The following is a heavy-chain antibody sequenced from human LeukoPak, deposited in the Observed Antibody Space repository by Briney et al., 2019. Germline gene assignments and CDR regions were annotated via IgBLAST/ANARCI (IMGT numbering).Heavy chain of an antibody. CDR2: IYYSGST. Sequence: PSETLSLTCTVSGGSISSGGYYWGWPRQPPGKGMEWVGYIYYSGSTYYNPSLKSRVTISVDTSKNQFSLKLSSVTAADTAVYYCARVSASDPSKNYFDYWGQGTLVTVSS. J-gene: IGHJ4*02. D-gene: IGHD4/OR15-4a*01. CDR1: GGSISSGGYY. CDR3: ARVSASDPSKNYFDY. V-gene: IGHV4-30-4*01.